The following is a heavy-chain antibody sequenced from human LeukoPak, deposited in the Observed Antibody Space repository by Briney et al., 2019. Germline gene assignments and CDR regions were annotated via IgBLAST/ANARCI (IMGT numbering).Heavy chain of an antibody. V-gene: IGHV3-48*01. D-gene: IGHD1-1*01. CDR3: AKTRNGAYDI. Sequence: GGSLRLSCAASGFTFKFYSMNWVRQAPGKGLEWVSYISTNTTTIYYADSVKGRFTISRDNSKNTVHLQINSLRAEDTAVYYCAKTRNGAYDIWGQGTMVTVSS. CDR1: GFTFKFYS. CDR2: ISTNTTTI. J-gene: IGHJ3*02.